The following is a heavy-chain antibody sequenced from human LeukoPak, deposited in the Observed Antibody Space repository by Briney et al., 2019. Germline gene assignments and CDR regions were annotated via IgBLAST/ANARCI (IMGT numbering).Heavy chain of an antibody. CDR3: ARAPAGCGGTCAFDH. Sequence: SETLSLTCTVSGASMRNSFWSWIRQPAGKGLEWSGRIYSSGTTNYNPSLKSRVTFSVDTSENQFSLRLTSVTAADTALYYCARAPAGCGGTCAFDHWGQGILVTVSS. V-gene: IGHV4-4*07. D-gene: IGHD2-15*01. J-gene: IGHJ4*02. CDR1: GASMRNSF. CDR2: IYSSGTT.